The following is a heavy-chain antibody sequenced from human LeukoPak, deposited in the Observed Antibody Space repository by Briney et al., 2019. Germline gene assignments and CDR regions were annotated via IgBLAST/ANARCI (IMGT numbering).Heavy chain of an antibody. CDR3: AKKAQVTAGAAYIDY. V-gene: IGHV3-23*01. J-gene: IGHJ4*02. CDR1: GFTFSSYA. Sequence: GGSLRLSCAASGFTFSSYAMSWVRQAPGKGLEWVSAISGSGGSTYYADSVKGRFTISRDNSKNTLFLHMNSLRAEDTAVYYCAKKAQVTAGAAYIDYWGQGTLVTVSS. CDR2: ISGSGGST. D-gene: IGHD2-21*02.